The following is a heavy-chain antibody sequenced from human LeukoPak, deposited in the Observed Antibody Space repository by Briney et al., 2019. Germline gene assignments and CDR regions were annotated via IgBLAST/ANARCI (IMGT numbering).Heavy chain of an antibody. CDR2: ISGSGDRT. CDR1: GFTFSNYA. V-gene: IGHV3-23*01. CDR3: AASGSYYLNWFDP. J-gene: IGHJ5*02. D-gene: IGHD3-10*01. Sequence: PGGSLRLSCAASGFTFSNYAMSWVRQAPGKGLEWVSVISGSGDRTYYADAVKGRFTISRDNPKNTLYLQMNSLRAEDTAVYYCAASGSYYLNWFDPWGQGTLVTVSS.